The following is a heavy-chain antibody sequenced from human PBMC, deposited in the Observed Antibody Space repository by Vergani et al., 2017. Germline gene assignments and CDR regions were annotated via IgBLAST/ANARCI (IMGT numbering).Heavy chain of an antibody. Sequence: QVQLQESGPGLVKPSQTLSLTCTVSGGSICSGGYYWSWIRQPPGEGLEWIGYIYYSGGTNYNPPLKSRVTISVDMSKNHFSLKLSSVTAADTAVYYCARRPAAIGRNWFDPWGQGTLVTVSS. D-gene: IGHD2-2*02. V-gene: IGHV4-61*08. J-gene: IGHJ5*02. CDR2: IYYSGGT. CDR3: ARRPAAIGRNWFDP. CDR1: GGSICSGGYY.